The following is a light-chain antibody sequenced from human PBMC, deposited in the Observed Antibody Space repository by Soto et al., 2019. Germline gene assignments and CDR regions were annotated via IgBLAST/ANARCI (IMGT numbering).Light chain of an antibody. CDR1: QSVSSTS. V-gene: IGKV3-20*01. J-gene: IGKJ2*01. CDR2: DSS. Sequence: EIVLTQSPGTLSLSPRERVALSCRASQSVSSTSIAWYQQKPGQAPRLLIYDSSSRATDIPDRFSGSGSGTDFTLTISRLEPEDFAVYYCQQYGGSPPKYTFGQGTKLEI. CDR3: QQYGGSPPKYT.